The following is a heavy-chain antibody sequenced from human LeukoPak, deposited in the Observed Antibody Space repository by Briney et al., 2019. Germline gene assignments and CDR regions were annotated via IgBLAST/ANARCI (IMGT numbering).Heavy chain of an antibody. D-gene: IGHD1-26*01. V-gene: IGHV3-72*01. CDR1: GFILSYHY. Sequence: GGCLTPACPAAGFILSYHYMEWVRPAAGEGMEWVGRTRKKANSYTTENAASVMGRFTISRDDSKNSLYLQMNSLKTEDTAVYLCVRLIVGAHGSGWFDPWGQGTLVTVSS. CDR2: TRKKANSYTT. CDR3: VRLIVGAHGSGWFDP. J-gene: IGHJ5*02.